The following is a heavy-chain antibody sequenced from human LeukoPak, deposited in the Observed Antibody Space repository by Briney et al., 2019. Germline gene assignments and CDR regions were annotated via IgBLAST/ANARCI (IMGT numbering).Heavy chain of an antibody. J-gene: IGHJ4*02. V-gene: IGHV4-59*01. CDR1: GDSISSYY. Sequence: PSETLSLTCTVSGDSISSYYWSWIRQPPGKGLESIEYIYYSGSTNNNPSLKSRVTISVDTSKNQFSLKLSSVTAADTAVYYCARSSSRPYYFDYWGQGTLVTVSS. CDR3: ARSSSRPYYFDY. CDR2: IYYSGST. D-gene: IGHD6-13*01.